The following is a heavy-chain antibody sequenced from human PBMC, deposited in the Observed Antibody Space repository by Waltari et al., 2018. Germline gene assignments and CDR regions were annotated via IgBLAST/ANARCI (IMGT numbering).Heavy chain of an antibody. V-gene: IGHV4-59*01. CDR3: ARSGLCGGDCFTY. CDR1: GDSLSSYY. Sequence: QVQLQESGPGLLKPSETLSLTSTVSGDSLSSYYWSWIRQPPGKGLEWIGYIHYSGSTKYSPSLKSRVTISLGTSNNQFSLKLTSVTAADTAVYYCARSGLCGGDCFTYWGQGAVVTVSS. CDR2: IHYSGST. J-gene: IGHJ4*02. D-gene: IGHD2-21*01.